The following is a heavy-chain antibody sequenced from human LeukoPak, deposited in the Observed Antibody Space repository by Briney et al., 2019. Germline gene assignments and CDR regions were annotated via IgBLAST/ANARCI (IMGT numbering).Heavy chain of an antibody. V-gene: IGHV4-34*01. Sequence: SETLSLTCAVYGGSFRGYYWSWIRQPPGKGLEWIGGINHSGSTNYNPSLKSRVTISVDTSKNQFSLKLSSVTAADTAVYYCARGNPMGLNDFWSGYYSDYWGQGTLVTVSS. CDR2: INHSGST. CDR1: GGSFRGYY. D-gene: IGHD3-3*01. J-gene: IGHJ4*02. CDR3: ARGNPMGLNDFWSGYYSDY.